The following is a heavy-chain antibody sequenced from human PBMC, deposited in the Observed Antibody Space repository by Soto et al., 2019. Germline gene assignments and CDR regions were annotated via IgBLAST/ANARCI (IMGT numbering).Heavy chain of an antibody. CDR1: GYNFISHS. D-gene: IGHD2-21*01. J-gene: IGHJ6*02. CDR2: ISAYNGNT. Sequence: QIQLVQSGGEVKKPGASVKVSCKSSGYNFISHSITWVRQAPGQGLEWMGRISAYNGNTNHAQKFQGRLTMTTDTSTSTAYMELRSLRYDDTAVYYCARGEICGGAPGCRDMDVWGQGNTVTVYS. CDR3: ARGEICGGAPGCRDMDV. V-gene: IGHV1-18*01.